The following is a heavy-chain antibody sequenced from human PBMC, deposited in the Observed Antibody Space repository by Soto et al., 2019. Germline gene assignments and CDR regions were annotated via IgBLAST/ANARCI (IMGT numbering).Heavy chain of an antibody. V-gene: IGHV4-31*03. J-gene: IGHJ4*02. Sequence: SETLSLTCTVSGGSISSGGYYWSWIRQHPGKGLEWIGYIYYSGSTYYNPSLKSRVTISVDTSKNQFSLKLSSVTAADTAVYYCARVSLYGGNCLDYWGQGTLVTVSS. CDR1: GGSISSGGYY. CDR2: IYYSGST. D-gene: IGHD2-15*01. CDR3: ARVSLYGGNCLDY.